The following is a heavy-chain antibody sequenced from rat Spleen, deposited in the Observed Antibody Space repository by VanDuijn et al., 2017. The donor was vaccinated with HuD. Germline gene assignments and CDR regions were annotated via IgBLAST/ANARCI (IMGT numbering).Heavy chain of an antibody. Sequence: EVQLQESGPGLVKPSHSLSLTCSVTGYSITSNYWGWIRKFPGNKMEWMGYIDFSGSTGYNPSLKSRISITRDTSRNQFFLQLNSVTTEDTATYYCARYKSNYRDWFAYWGQGTLVTVSS. J-gene: IGHJ3*01. CDR3: ARYKSNYRDWFAY. CDR1: GYSITSNY. D-gene: IGHD1-8*01. CDR2: IDFSGST. V-gene: IGHV3-1*01.